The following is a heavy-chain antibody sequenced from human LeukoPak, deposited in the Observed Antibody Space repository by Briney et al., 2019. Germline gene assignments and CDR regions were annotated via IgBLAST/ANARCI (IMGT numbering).Heavy chain of an antibody. CDR1: GGSISSDY. D-gene: IGHD1-26*01. J-gene: IGHJ3*02. CDR2: IYTSGST. V-gene: IGHV4-4*07. CDR3: ASTSPIVGAFDI. Sequence: SETLSLTCTVSGGSISSDYWSWIRQPAGKGLEWIGRIYTSGSTNYNPSLKSRVTISVDTSKNQFSLKLSSVTAADTAVYYCASTSPIVGAFDIWGQGTMVTVSS.